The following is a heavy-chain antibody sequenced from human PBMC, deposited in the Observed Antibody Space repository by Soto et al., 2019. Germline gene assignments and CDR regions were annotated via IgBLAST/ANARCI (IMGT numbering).Heavy chain of an antibody. Sequence: VGSLRLSCAASGFTFSSYGMHWVRQAPGKGLEWVAVISYGGSNKYYADSVKGRFTISRDNSKNTLYLQMNNLRAEDTAVYYCAKDIFISTSCYRLYNWFDPWGKGPLVTVSS. CDR1: GFTFSSYG. D-gene: IGHD2-2*01. CDR3: AKDIFISTSCYRLYNWFDP. CDR2: ISYGGSNK. V-gene: IGHV3-30*18. J-gene: IGHJ5*02.